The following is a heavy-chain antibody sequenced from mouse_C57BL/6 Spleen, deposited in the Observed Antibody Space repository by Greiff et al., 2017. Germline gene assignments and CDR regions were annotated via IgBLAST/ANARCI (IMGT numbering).Heavy chain of an antibody. CDR3: ARGGNGSSYGFAY. D-gene: IGHD1-1*01. CDR2: IDPSDSET. Sequence: QVQLQQPGAELVRPGSSVKLSCKASGYTFTSYWMHWVKQRPIQGLEWIGNIDPSDSETHYNQKFKDKATLTVDKSSSTAYMQLSSLTSEDSAVYCCARGGNGSSYGFAYWGQGTLVTVSA. CDR1: GYTFTSYW. V-gene: IGHV1-52*01. J-gene: IGHJ3*01.